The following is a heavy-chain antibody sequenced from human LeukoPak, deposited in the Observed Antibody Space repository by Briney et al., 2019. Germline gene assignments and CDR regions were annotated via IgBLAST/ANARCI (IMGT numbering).Heavy chain of an antibody. J-gene: IGHJ4*02. Sequence: GGSLRLSCTASGFTFDDYGMHWVRHAPGKGLEWVSVISWNRGGIDYAGSVRGRFTISRDNSNNSLFLHMSSLRAENTALYYCAKGTGKYWTYFDNWGEGPLVTVYS. D-gene: IGHD1-1*01. CDR1: GFTFDDYG. V-gene: IGHV3-9*01. CDR3: AKGTGKYWTYFDN. CDR2: ISWNRGGI.